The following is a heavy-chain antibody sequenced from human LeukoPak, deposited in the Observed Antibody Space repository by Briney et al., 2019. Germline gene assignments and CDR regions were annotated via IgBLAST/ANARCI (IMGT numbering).Heavy chain of an antibody. CDR2: ISAYNGNT. Sequence: ASVKVSCKASGYTFTSYGISWVRQAPGQGLEWMGWISAYNGNTNYAQKLQGRVTMTTDTSTSTAYMELSSLRSEDTAVYYCAAVRRDYYDSSGYWPENWFDPWGQGTLVTVSS. J-gene: IGHJ5*02. V-gene: IGHV1-18*01. CDR3: AAVRRDYYDSSGYWPENWFDP. D-gene: IGHD3-22*01. CDR1: GYTFTSYG.